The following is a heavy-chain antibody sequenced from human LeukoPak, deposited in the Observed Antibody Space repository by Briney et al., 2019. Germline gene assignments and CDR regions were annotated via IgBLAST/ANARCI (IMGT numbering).Heavy chain of an antibody. J-gene: IGHJ3*02. CDR1: GFTFSSYE. CDR3: AGTLGFPNAFDI. CDR2: ISSSGSTI. V-gene: IGHV3-48*03. Sequence: PGGSLRISSAASGFTFSSYEMNWVRQAPGKGLEWVSYISSSGSTIYYADSVKGRFTISRDNAKNSLYLQMNSLRAEDTAVYYCAGTLGFPNAFDIWGQGTMVTVSS.